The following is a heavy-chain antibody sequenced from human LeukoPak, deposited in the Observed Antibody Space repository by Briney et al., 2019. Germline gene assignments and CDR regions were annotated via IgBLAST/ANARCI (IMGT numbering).Heavy chain of an antibody. J-gene: IGHJ4*02. V-gene: IGHV3-7*03. CDR1: GFTFSSYW. D-gene: IGHD2-2*01. CDR2: MKYDGSQI. CDR3: ARRDGDIVVVPAPDY. Sequence: GGSLRLSCAASGFTFSSYWMSWVRQAPGKGLEGVANMKYDGSQIYYVGSVRGRFTISRDNAKNSLYLQMNSLRAEDTAVYYCARRDGDIVVVPAPDYWGQGTLVTVSS.